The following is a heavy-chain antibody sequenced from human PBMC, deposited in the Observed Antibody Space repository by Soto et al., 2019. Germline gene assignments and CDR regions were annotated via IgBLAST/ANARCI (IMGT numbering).Heavy chain of an antibody. V-gene: IGHV3-23*01. CDR3: AKDRERGYSSGWYGTFAFDI. CDR2: ISGSGGST. D-gene: IGHD6-19*01. CDR1: GFTFSSYA. J-gene: IGHJ3*02. Sequence: GGSLRLSCAASGFTFSSYAMSWVRQAPGKGLEWVSAISGSGGSTYYADSVKGRFTISRDNSKNTLYLQMNSLRAEDTAVYYCAKDRERGYSSGWYGTFAFDIWGQGTMVTVSS.